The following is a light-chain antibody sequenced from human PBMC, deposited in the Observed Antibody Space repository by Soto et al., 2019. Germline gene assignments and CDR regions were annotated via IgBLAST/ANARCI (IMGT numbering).Light chain of an antibody. Sequence: EIVMTQSPATLSVSPGERATLSCRASQSVSNNLAWYQQKTGQTPRRLIYGASTRATGIPVRFSGSGSGTEFTLTISSLLSEDFAVYYCQQYNNWPPVTFGQGNKLEIK. CDR1: QSVSNN. J-gene: IGKJ2*01. CDR2: GAS. V-gene: IGKV3-15*01. CDR3: QQYNNWPPVT.